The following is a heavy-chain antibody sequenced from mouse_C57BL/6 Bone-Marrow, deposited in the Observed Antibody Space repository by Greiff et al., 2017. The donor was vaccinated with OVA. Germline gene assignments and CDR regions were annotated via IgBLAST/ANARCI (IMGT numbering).Heavy chain of an antibody. CDR2: ISSGGSYT. CDR3: AIYWDVYFDY. V-gene: IGHV5-6*02. J-gene: IGHJ2*01. Sequence: EVMLVESGGDLVKPGGSLKLSCAASGFTFSSYGMSWVRQTPDKRLEWVATISSGGSYTYYPDSVKGRFTISRDNAKNTLYLQMSSLKSEDTAMYYCAIYWDVYFDYWGQGTTLTVSS. CDR1: GFTFSSYG. D-gene: IGHD4-1*01.